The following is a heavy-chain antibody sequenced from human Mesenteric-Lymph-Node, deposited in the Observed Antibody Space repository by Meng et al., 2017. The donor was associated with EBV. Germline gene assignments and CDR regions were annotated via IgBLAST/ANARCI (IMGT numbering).Heavy chain of an antibody. V-gene: IGHV3-20*04. CDR1: GFSFDDYG. CDR3: AREGDTDYSLDY. CDR2: INWNDGRP. J-gene: IGHJ4*02. Sequence: EVQLVESGGGLVQPGGSLNLSCAASGFSFDDYGMTWVRQAPGKGLEWVSGINWNDGRPGYADSVKGRFTISRDNAKNSLYLQMNSLRAEDTALYYCAREGDTDYSLDYWGQGTLVTVSS. D-gene: IGHD4-11*01.